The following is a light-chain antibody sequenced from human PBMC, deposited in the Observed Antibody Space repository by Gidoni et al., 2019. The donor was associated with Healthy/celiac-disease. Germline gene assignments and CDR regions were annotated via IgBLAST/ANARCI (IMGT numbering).Light chain of an antibody. J-gene: IGKJ2*01. CDR2: GAS. CDR1: QSVSNSY. CDR3: QQYGSSMYT. V-gene: IGKV3-20*01. Sequence: ELVLTQSPGTLSLSPGERATLSCRASQSVSNSYLAWYQQKPGQAPRLLIYGASSRATGIPDRFSGSGSGTDFTLTISRLEPEDFAVYYCQQYGSSMYTFGQGTNLEIK.